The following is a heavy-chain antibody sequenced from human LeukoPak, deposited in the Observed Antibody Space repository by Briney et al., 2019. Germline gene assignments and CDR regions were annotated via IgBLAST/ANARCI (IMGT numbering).Heavy chain of an antibody. Sequence: TGGSLRLSCAASGFTFSSYSMNWVRQAPGKGLEWVAVISYDGSNKYYADSVKGRFTISRDNSKNTLYLQMNSLRAEDTAVYYCARELTEFSGDYVYYYYYMDVWGKGTTVTVSS. CDR3: ARELTEFSGDYVYYYYYMDV. CDR2: ISYDGSNK. V-gene: IGHV3-30*03. D-gene: IGHD4-17*01. CDR1: GFTFSSYS. J-gene: IGHJ6*03.